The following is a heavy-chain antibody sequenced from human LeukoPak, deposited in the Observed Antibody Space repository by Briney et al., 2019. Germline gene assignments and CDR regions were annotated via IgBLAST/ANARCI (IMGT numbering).Heavy chain of an antibody. D-gene: IGHD3-9*01. CDR1: GGFISSSSYW. CDR2: IYYSGST. J-gene: IGHJ4*02. Sequence: SETLSPTRTVSGGFISSSSYWWGWIRQPGGKGLDWIGSIYYSGSTYYNPSVKSRVTISVATSKNQLSLKLSTVTAPDAAALYWTRHPVRAGRDIDWLLPFDYWGQGTLVTVSS. CDR3: TRHPVRAGRDIDWLLPFDY. V-gene: IGHV4-39*01.